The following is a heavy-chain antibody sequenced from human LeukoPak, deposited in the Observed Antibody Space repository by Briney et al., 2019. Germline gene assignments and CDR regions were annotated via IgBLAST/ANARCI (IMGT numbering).Heavy chain of an antibody. Sequence: GGSLRLSCAASGFIFSDFFMIWIRQAPGKGLEWVSYISSSGSTMYYADSVKGRFTISRDNARNSLYVQMNSLRAEDTAVYYCARTSGDPFNYWGQGTLVTVSS. CDR3: ARTSGDPFNY. J-gene: IGHJ4*02. CDR1: GFIFSDFF. CDR2: ISSSGSTM. V-gene: IGHV3-11*04. D-gene: IGHD4-17*01.